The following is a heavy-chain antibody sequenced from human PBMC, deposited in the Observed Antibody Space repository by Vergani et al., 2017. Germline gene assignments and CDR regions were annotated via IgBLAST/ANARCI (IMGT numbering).Heavy chain of an antibody. Sequence: EVQLVESGGGLVKPGGSLRLSCAASGFTFSNAWMSWVRQAPGKGLEWVGRIKSKTDGGTTDYAAPVKGRFTISRDDSKNTLYLQMNSLRAEDTAVYYCAKDNGDYGMDVWGQGTTVTVSS. J-gene: IGHJ6*02. CDR1: GFTFSNAW. CDR3: AKDNGDYGMDV. V-gene: IGHV3-15*01. D-gene: IGHD3-10*01. CDR2: IKSKTDGGTT.